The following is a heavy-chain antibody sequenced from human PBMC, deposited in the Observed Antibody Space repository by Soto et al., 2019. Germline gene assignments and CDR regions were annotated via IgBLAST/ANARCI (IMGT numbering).Heavy chain of an antibody. CDR1: GGSISSGGYY. Sequence: SETLSLTCTVSGGSISSGGYYWSWIRQHPGKGLEWIGYIYYSGSTYYNPSLKSRVTISVDTSKNQFSLKLSSVTAADTAVYYCARVDYDSSRRYYFDYWGQGTLVTVSS. D-gene: IGHD3-22*01. J-gene: IGHJ4*02. CDR2: IYYSGST. CDR3: ARVDYDSSRRYYFDY. V-gene: IGHV4-31*03.